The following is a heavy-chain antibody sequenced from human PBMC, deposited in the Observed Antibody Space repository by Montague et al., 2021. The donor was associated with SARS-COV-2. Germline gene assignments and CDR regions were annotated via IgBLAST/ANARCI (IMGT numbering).Heavy chain of an antibody. CDR1: GGSNSRYY. CDR3: ARHRKDYDILTGYSTSFYYDMDV. CDR2: VSDSGS. J-gene: IGHJ6*02. V-gene: IGHV4-59*08. Sequence: SETLSLTCTVSGGSNSRYYWRWIRQPPGKGLEWFVYVSDSGSDYNPSLKSRVSISVYTSKKLLSLSLSSVTAADTAIYYCARHRKDYDILTGYSTSFYYDMDVGGQGTTVTVSS. D-gene: IGHD3-9*01.